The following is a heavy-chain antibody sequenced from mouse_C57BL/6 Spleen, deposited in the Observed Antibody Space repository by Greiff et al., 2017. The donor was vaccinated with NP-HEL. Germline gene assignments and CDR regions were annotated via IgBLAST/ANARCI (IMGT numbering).Heavy chain of an antibody. CDR2: ISSGGSYT. J-gene: IGHJ4*01. CDR1: GFTFSSYG. CDR3: ARSQPNYYAMDY. Sequence: DVKLVESGGDLVKPGGSLKLSCAASGFTFSSYGMSWVRQTPDKRLEWVATISSGGSYTYYPDSVKGRFTISRDNAKNTLYLQMSSLKSEDTAMYYCARSQPNYYAMDYWGQGTSVTVSS. V-gene: IGHV5-6*02.